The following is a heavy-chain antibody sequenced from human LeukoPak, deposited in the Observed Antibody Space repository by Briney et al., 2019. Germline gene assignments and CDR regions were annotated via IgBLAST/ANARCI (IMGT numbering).Heavy chain of an antibody. J-gene: IGHJ4*02. CDR3: ATTRASGGLRLRELALDY. Sequence: GESLKISCKGSGYNFSLYWIGWVRQMPGKGLEWMGIIYPGDSDTRYSPSFQGQVTISADKSISTAYLQWSSLKASDTAMYYCATTRASGGLRLRELALDYWGQGTLVTVPS. V-gene: IGHV5-51*01. D-gene: IGHD3-16*01. CDR1: GYNFSLYW. CDR2: IYPGDSDT.